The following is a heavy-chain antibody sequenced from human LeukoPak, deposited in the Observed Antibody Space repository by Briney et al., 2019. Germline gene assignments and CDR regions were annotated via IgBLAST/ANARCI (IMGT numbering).Heavy chain of an antibody. J-gene: IGHJ5*02. CDR1: GGSFSGYY. V-gene: IGHV4-34*01. D-gene: IGHD2-2*01. CDR3: ARGPTVVVPAAGGWFDP. CDR2: INHSGST. Sequence: SETLSLTCAVYGGSFSGYYWSWIRQPPGKGLEWIGEINHSGSTNYNPSLKSRVTISVDTSKNQLSLKLSSVTAADTAVYYCARGPTVVVPAAGGWFDPWGQGTLVTVSS.